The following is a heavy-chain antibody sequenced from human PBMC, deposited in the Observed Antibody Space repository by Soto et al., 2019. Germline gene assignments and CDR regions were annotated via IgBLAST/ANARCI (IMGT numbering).Heavy chain of an antibody. CDR1: GGSVISGDYY. J-gene: IGHJ4*02. Sequence: SETLSLTCTVSGGSVISGDYYWSWIRQPPGKGLEWIGYIYYSGSTYYNPSLKSRVSISVDTSNSQFSLKLSSVTAADTAVYYCAKFGVIGEPFQNWGQGTVVTVSS. CDR2: IYYSGST. D-gene: IGHD3-10*01. CDR3: AKFGVIGEPFQN. V-gene: IGHV4-30-4*01.